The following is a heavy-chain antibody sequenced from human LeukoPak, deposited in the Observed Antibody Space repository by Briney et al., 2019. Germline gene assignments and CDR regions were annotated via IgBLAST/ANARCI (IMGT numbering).Heavy chain of an antibody. CDR1: GFTFSQYS. D-gene: IGHD5-12*01. J-gene: IGHJ5*02. V-gene: IGHV3-48*01. CDR3: ARDAGNSGYGCDL. CDR2: IRSSSET. Sequence: GGSLRLSCAASGFTFSQYSMNWVRQAPGKGLEWVSHIRSSSETFYADSVMGRFTISRDNARNSLYLQMNNLRGEDTAIYYCARDAGNSGYGCDLWGQGTLVTVSS.